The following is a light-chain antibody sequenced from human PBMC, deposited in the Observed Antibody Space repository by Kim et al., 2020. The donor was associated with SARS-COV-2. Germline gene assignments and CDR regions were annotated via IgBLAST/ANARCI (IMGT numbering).Light chain of an antibody. J-gene: IGKJ2*01. CDR1: QSITSY. CDR3: QQSYSTPYT. V-gene: IGKV1-39*01. CDR2: AAS. Sequence: DIQMTQSPSSLSTPVGDRVTITCRATQSITSYLNWYQQKPGKAPKLLIYAASSLQSGVPSRFSGSESGTDFTLTISTLQPEDFATYYCQQSYSTPYTFGQGTKLEI.